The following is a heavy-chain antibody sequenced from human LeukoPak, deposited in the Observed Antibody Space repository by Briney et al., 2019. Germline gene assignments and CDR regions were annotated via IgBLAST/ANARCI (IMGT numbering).Heavy chain of an antibody. J-gene: IGHJ6*02. D-gene: IGHD6-13*01. CDR1: GFTFSNHW. CDR3: ARGTSSWRNGLDV. Sequence: GGSLRLSCAASGFTFSNHWIHWVRQGSGKGPVWVSRINSDGRSTSYADSVKGRFTISRDNAKNTLFLQMHSLRAEDTAVYYCARGTSSWRNGLDVWGQGTTVTVSS. V-gene: IGHV3-74*01. CDR2: INSDGRST.